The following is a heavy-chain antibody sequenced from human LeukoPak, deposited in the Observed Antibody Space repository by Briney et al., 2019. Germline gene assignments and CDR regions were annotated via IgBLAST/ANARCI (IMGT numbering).Heavy chain of an antibody. CDR3: ASDSGGRRDAFNI. CDR2: IYYSDVA. D-gene: IGHD2-8*02. Sequence: SETLSLTCTVSGYSISSGYYWGWIRQPPGKGLEWIGNIYYSDVANYNPSLKSRVSISVDTSKNQFSLKLTSVTAADTAVYYCASDSGGRRDAFNIWGQGTMVTVSS. J-gene: IGHJ3*02. CDR1: GYSISSGYY. V-gene: IGHV4-38-2*02.